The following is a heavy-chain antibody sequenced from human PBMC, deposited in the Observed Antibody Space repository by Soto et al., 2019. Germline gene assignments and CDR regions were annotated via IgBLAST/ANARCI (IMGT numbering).Heavy chain of an antibody. D-gene: IGHD3-22*01. J-gene: IGHJ4*02. V-gene: IGHV4-31*03. Sequence: SETLSLTCTVSGGSISSSGYYWTWIRQLPGKGLEWIGNIYYSGITYHNPSLKSRLTISLDTSKNQFSLKLSSVTAADTAVYYCARERRTDYSDSSPYLFDYWGPGILVTVSS. CDR2: IYYSGIT. CDR1: GGSISSSGYY. CDR3: ARERRTDYSDSSPYLFDY.